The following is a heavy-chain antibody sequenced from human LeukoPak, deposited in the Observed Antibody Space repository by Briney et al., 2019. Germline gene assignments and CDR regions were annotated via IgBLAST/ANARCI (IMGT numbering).Heavy chain of an antibody. Sequence: ASVKVSCKASGYTFTGYYMHWVRQAPGQGLEWMGWINPNSGGTNYAQKFQGRVTMTRDTSISAAYMELSRLRSDDTAVYYCARDGVTTKWDFDYWGQGTLVTVSS. V-gene: IGHV1-2*02. CDR2: INPNSGGT. CDR1: GYTFTGYY. D-gene: IGHD4-17*01. CDR3: ARDGVTTKWDFDY. J-gene: IGHJ4*02.